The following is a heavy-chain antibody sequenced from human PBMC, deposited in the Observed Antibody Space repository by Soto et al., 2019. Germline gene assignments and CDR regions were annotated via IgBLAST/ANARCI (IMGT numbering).Heavy chain of an antibody. Sequence: SVKVSCKASGGTFSSYAISWVRQAPGQGLEWMGGIIPIFGTANYAQKFQGRVTITADESTSTAYMELSSLRSEDTAVYYCASRRTTVVTHWFDPWGQGTLVTVSS. CDR3: ASRRTTVVTHWFDP. D-gene: IGHD4-17*01. CDR2: IIPIFGTA. J-gene: IGHJ5*02. CDR1: GGTFSSYA. V-gene: IGHV1-69*13.